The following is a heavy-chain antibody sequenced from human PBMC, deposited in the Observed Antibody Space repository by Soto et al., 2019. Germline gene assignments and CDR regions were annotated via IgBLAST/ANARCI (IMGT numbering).Heavy chain of an antibody. Sequence: EVQLVESGGGLVKPGGSLRLSCAASGFTFRSNSMNRVRQAPGKRLEWVSSISCSSSYIYYADSVKGRFTISRDNAKNSLYLQMNSLRAEDTAVYYCARVVDYCDPYYYYGMDVWGQGTTVTVSS. D-gene: IGHD3-22*01. J-gene: IGHJ6*02. CDR3: ARVVDYCDPYYYYGMDV. V-gene: IGHV3-21*01. CDR1: GFTFRSNS. CDR2: ISCSSSYI.